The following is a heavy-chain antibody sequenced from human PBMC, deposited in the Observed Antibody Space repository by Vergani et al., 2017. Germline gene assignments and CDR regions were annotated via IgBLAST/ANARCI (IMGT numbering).Heavy chain of an antibody. CDR3: ARSQMATNDFDL. Sequence: QVQLVQSGAEVKKPGASVKVSCKTSGYTFVNHPITWVRQAPGQGLEWMGWNSPYNHKTLYSQKVEGRVTMTSDTPSSTVFLDLWRLTSVDTGIYYCARSQMATNDFDLWGRGTLVTVSS. CDR2: NSPYNHKT. CDR1: GYTFVNHP. V-gene: IGHV1-18*04. D-gene: IGHD5-24*01. J-gene: IGHJ4*02.